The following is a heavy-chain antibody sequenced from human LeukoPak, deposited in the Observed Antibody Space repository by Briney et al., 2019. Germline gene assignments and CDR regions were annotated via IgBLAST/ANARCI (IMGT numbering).Heavy chain of an antibody. Sequence: GESLKISCKGSGYSFTNHWIGWVRQMPGKGLEWMGIIYPGDSDTRYSPASQGQVTISADKSISTAYLQWSSLKASDTAMYYCARLPQWGGTYHFDYWGQGTLHTVSS. D-gene: IGHD1-26*01. CDR3: ARLPQWGGTYHFDY. CDR2: IYPGDSDT. CDR1: GYSFTNHW. V-gene: IGHV5-51*01. J-gene: IGHJ4*02.